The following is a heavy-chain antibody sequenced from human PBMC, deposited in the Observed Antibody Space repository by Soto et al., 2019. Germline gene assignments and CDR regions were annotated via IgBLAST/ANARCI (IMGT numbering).Heavy chain of an antibody. Sequence: KASETLSLTCTVSGGSISSGGYYWSWIRQHPGKGLEWIGYIYYSGSTYYNPSLRSRITISVDTSKNQFSLKLNSVTAADTAVYYCVRETRLSIAVAVWGQGTLVTVSS. CDR1: GGSISSGGYY. D-gene: IGHD6-19*01. V-gene: IGHV4-31*03. J-gene: IGHJ4*02. CDR3: VRETRLSIAVAV. CDR2: IYYSGST.